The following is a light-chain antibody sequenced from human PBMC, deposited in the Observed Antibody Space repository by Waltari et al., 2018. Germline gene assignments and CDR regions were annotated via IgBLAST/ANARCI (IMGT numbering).Light chain of an antibody. V-gene: IGLV3-21*04. Sequence: SYVLTQPPSVSVAPGKTARITCGGNNIGSKSVHWYQQKPGQAPVLVIYDDSDRPSGIPERCSGSNSGNTATLPVSRVEAGDEADYYCQVWDSSSDHPVFGGGTKLTVL. J-gene: IGLJ2*01. CDR3: QVWDSSSDHPV. CDR2: DDS. CDR1: NIGSKS.